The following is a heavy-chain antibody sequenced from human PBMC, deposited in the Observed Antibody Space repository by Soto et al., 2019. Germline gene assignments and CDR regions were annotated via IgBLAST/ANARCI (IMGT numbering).Heavy chain of an antibody. D-gene: IGHD3-9*01. Sequence: LSLTCTVSGGSISSSSYYWGWIRQPPGKGLEWIGSIYYSGSTYYNPSLKSRVTISVDTSKNQFSLKLSSVTAADTAVYYCARHEGNDILTGYPLDYWGQGTLVTVSS. CDR3: ARHEGNDILTGYPLDY. J-gene: IGHJ4*02. V-gene: IGHV4-39*01. CDR2: IYYSGST. CDR1: GGSISSSSYY.